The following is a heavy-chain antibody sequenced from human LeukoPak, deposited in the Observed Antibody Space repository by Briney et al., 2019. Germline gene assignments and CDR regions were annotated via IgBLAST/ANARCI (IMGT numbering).Heavy chain of an antibody. CDR3: ARDPNY. CDR1: GFSVSKNY. V-gene: IGHV3-66*01. J-gene: IGHJ4*02. CDR2: IYSGSTT. Sequence: GGSLRLSCAASGFSVSKNYLTWVRQAPGKGLEWVSVIYSGSTTYYADSVKGRFTISRDNSQNTLYLQMDSLRAEDTAVYYCARDPNYWGQGTLVTVSS.